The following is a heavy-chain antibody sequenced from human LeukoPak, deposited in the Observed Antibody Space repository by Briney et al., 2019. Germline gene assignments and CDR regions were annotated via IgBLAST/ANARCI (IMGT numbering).Heavy chain of an antibody. CDR2: INTNGGYT. V-gene: IGHV3-64*01. J-gene: IGHJ6*03. Sequence: GGSLRLSCAASGFTFSSYAMHWVRQAPGKGLEYVSAINTNGGYTYYANSVKGRFTISRDNSKNTLYLQMNSLRAEDTAVYYCAKDYYNSSGYYHRYYYYYMDVWGKGTTVTVSS. CDR3: AKDYYNSSGYYHRYYYYYMDV. CDR1: GFTFSSYA. D-gene: IGHD3-22*01.